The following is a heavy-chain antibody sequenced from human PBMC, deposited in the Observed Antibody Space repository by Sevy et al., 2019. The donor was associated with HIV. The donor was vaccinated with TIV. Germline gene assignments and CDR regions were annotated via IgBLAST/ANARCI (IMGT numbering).Heavy chain of an antibody. CDR1: GFTFSNAW. D-gene: IGHD3-16*02. V-gene: IGHV3-15*01. Sequence: GGSLRLSCAASGFTFSNAWMSWVRQAPGKGLEWVGRIKSKTDGGTTDYAAPVKGRFTISRDDSKNTLYLQMNSLKTEDTAVYYCTTLPPGYPYYYYGMDVWGQGTTVTVSS. CDR3: TTLPPGYPYYYYGMDV. J-gene: IGHJ6*02. CDR2: IKSKTDGGTT.